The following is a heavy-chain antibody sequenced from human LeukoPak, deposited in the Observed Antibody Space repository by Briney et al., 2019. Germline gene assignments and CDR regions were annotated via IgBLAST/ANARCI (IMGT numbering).Heavy chain of an antibody. CDR2: IYYSGST. J-gene: IGHJ3*02. Sequence: SETLSLTCTVSGGSISSYYWSWIRQPPGKGLEWVGYIYYSGSTNYNPSLKSRVTISVDTSKNQFSLKLSSVTAADTAVYYCARDSYSSGWYSAFDIWGQGTMVTVSS. CDR3: ARDSYSSGWYSAFDI. CDR1: GGSISSYY. V-gene: IGHV4-59*01. D-gene: IGHD6-19*01.